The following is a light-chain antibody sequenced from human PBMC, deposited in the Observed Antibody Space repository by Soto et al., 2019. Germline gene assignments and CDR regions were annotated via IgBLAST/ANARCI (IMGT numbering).Light chain of an antibody. Sequence: EIVLTQSPATLSESPGERATLSCRASQSVSSSYLAWYQQKPGQAPRLLIYGASSRATGIPDRFSGSGSGTDFTLTISRLEPEDFAVYYCQQYGSSLFTFGQGTRLEIK. J-gene: IGKJ5*01. CDR1: QSVSSSY. CDR3: QQYGSSLFT. CDR2: GAS. V-gene: IGKV3-20*01.